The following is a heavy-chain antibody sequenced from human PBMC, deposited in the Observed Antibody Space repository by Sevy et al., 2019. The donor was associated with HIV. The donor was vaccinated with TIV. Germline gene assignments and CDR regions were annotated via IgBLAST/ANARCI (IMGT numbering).Heavy chain of an antibody. CDR2: ISSSSDVI. CDR1: GFTFSTYP. J-gene: IGHJ4*02. D-gene: IGHD3-16*01. CDR3: ARDQRGDKTQD. V-gene: IGHV3-48*01. Sequence: GGYLRLSCAASGFTFSTYPMNWVRQAPGKELEWISYISSSSDVIQYADSVKGRFTISRDNAKNSLYLQMNSLRAEDTAVYYCARDQRGDKTQDWGQGTLVTVSS.